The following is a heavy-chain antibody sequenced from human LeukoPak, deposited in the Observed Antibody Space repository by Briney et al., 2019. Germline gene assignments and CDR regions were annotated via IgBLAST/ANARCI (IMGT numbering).Heavy chain of an antibody. Sequence: SVKVSCKASGGTFSSYAISWVRQAPGQGLEWMGGIIPIFGTANYAQKFQGRVTITTDESTSTAYMEQSSLRSEDTAVYYCASNLLSKHRIAALRYYFDYWGQGTLVTVSS. J-gene: IGHJ4*02. D-gene: IGHD4-11*01. CDR3: ASNLLSKHRIAALRYYFDY. CDR1: GGTFSSYA. CDR2: IIPIFGTA. V-gene: IGHV1-69*05.